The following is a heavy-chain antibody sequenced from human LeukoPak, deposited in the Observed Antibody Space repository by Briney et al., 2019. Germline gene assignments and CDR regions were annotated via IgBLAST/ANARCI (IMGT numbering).Heavy chain of an antibody. Sequence: GESLKISCKGSGYTFNTYWIGWVRQMPGKGLEWMGIIYPRDSDTRYRPSFQGRVTISADKSITTAYLQWSSLKASDTAIYYFARLCNGDYCHAGLFDYWGQGTLVAVSS. J-gene: IGHJ4*02. CDR1: GYTFNTYW. CDR3: ARLCNGDYCHAGLFDY. D-gene: IGHD3-22*01. CDR2: IYPRDSDT. V-gene: IGHV5-51*01.